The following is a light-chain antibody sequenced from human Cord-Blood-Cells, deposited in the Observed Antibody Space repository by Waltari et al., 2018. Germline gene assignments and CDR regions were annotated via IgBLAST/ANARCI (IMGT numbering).Light chain of an antibody. V-gene: IGKV3-20*01. CDR2: GAS. Sequence: TQSPGTLSLSPGERATLSCRASQSVSSSYLAWYQQKPGQAPRLLIYGASSRVTGIPDRFSGSGSGTDFTLTISRLEPEDFAVYYCQQYGSSPQTFGQGTKVEIK. CDR3: QQYGSSPQT. CDR1: QSVSSSY. J-gene: IGKJ1*01.